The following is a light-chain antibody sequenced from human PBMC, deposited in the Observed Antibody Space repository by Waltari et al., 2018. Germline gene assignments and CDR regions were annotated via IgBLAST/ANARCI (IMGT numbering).Light chain of an antibody. V-gene: IGLV1-47*02. CDR1: HPNLGSKY. J-gene: IGLJ1*01. CDR2: DTN. CDR3: ATWDVSLSGKI. Sequence: QSVLTQPPSVSASPGQRAVISCSGTHPNLGSKYVHWYQHLPGTAPKLLVYDTNQRPSGVPDRFSGSKSGTSASLAISGLRSEDEADYYCATWDVSLSGKIFGTGTKVTVL.